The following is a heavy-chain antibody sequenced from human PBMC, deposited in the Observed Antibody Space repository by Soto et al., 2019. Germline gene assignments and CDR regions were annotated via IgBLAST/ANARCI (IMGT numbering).Heavy chain of an antibody. CDR1: GFTFSSYW. J-gene: IGHJ6*03. CDR3: ARDRYCSSTSCYLYYYMDV. Sequence: PGGSLRLSCAASGFTFSSYWMHWVRQAPGKGLVWVSRINSDGSSTSYADSVKGRFTISRDNAKNTLYLQMSSLRAEDTAVYYCARDRYCSSTSCYLYYYMDVWGKGTTVTVSS. V-gene: IGHV3-74*01. CDR2: INSDGSST. D-gene: IGHD2-2*01.